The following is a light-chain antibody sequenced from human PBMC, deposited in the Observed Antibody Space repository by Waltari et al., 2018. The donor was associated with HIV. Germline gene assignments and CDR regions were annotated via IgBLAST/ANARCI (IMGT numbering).Light chain of an antibody. V-gene: IGKV1-39*01. CDR3: QQTYSVSIT. CDR2: GVS. Sequence: QLTQSPSSLSASLVAHVTIPCRASQNIKTFLNWYQLRPGKAPRLLIYGVSGLPTGVPSRFTGGGSGADFTLTINNLQPEDFASYFCQQTYSVSITFGPGTRVEI. J-gene: IGKJ5*01. CDR1: QNIKTF.